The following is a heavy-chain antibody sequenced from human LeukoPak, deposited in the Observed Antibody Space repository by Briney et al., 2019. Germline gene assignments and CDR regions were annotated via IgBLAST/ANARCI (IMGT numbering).Heavy chain of an antibody. V-gene: IGHV4-4*07. J-gene: IGHJ6*02. CDR2: IYSRGGT. D-gene: IGHD6-19*01. Sequence: PSETLSLTCTVSGGSISDYFCNWIRQPAGKGLEWIGRIYSRGGTSYNPSLKSRVTISVDTSKNQFSLKLSSVTAADTAVYYCARSPEGAVAGAYYYYGMDVWGQGTTVTVSS. CDR1: GGSISDYF. CDR3: ARSPEGAVAGAYYYYGMDV.